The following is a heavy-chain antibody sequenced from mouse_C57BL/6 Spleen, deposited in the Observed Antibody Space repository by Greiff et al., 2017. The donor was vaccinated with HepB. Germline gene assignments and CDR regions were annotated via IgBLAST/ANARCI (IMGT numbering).Heavy chain of an antibody. D-gene: IGHD2-3*01. Sequence: VKLMESGAELVKPGASVKLSCKASGYTFTEYTIHWVKQRSGQGLEWIGWFYPGSGSIKYNEKFKDKATLTADKSSSTVYMELSRLTSEDSAVYFCARHEEGGYYDWYFDVWGTGTTVTVSS. CDR3: ARHEEGGYYDWYFDV. V-gene: IGHV1-62-2*01. CDR1: GYTFTEYT. CDR2: FYPGSGSI. J-gene: IGHJ1*03.